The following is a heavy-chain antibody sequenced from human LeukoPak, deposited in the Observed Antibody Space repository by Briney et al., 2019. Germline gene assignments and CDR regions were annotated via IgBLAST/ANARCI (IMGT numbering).Heavy chain of an antibody. J-gene: IGHJ4*02. Sequence: PVESLGLSCAASGFTFSSYWMHWVRQGPGKGLMWVSRINNDGRSANYADAVKGRFTISRDNAKNTLYLQMNSLRAESTAVYYCARDLRTPSDTNIAIDYWGQGTLVTVSS. CDR3: ARDLRTPSDTNIAIDY. D-gene: IGHD4-23*01. CDR2: INNDGRSA. CDR1: GFTFSSYW. V-gene: IGHV3-74*01.